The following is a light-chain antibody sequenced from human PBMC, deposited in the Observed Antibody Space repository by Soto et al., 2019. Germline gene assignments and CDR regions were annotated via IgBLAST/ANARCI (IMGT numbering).Light chain of an antibody. CDR3: GTWDRSLSVGV. CDR2: ENN. Sequence: QSVLTQPPSVSAAPGQKVTISCSGSSSNIGDNYVSWYQQLPGTAPKLLMYENNKRPSGIPDRFSGSKSGTPATLGVTGLQTGDEAGYYCGTWDRSLSVGVFGGGTKVTVL. CDR1: SSNIGDNY. J-gene: IGLJ3*02. V-gene: IGLV1-51*02.